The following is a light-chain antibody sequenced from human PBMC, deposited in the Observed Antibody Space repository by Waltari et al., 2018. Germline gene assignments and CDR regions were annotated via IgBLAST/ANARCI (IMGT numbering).Light chain of an antibody. J-gene: IGLJ2*01. CDR2: EVS. CDR3: SSYAGSNDVV. CDR1: SSHVGGYNY. V-gene: IGLV2-8*01. Sequence: QSALTQPPSASGSPGQSVTISCTGTSSHVGGYNYAPWYQPHPGKAPKLMIYEVSKRPSGVPDRFSGSKSGNTASLTVAGLQAEYEADYYCSSYAGSNDVVFGGGTKLTVL.